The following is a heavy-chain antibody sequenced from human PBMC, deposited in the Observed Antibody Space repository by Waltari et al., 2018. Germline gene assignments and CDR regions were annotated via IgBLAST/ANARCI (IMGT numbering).Heavy chain of an antibody. J-gene: IGHJ4*02. CDR3: ARNRAIDY. CDR2: ISSSSSYI. CDR1: GFTFIRYS. V-gene: IGHV3-21*01. Sequence: EVQLVESGGGLVKPGGSLRLSCAASGFTFIRYSMNWVRQAPGNGLEWVSSISSSSSYIYYADSVKGRFTIARDNAKNSLYLQMNSLRAEDTAVYYCARNRAIDYWGQGTLVTVSS.